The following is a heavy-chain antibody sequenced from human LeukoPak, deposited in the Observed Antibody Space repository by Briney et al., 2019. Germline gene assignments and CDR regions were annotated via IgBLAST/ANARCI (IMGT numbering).Heavy chain of an antibody. CDR1: GGSISSYY. CDR3: ARGGNSWFDP. CDR2: TYYSGST. V-gene: IGHV4-59*08. J-gene: IGHJ5*02. D-gene: IGHD4-23*01. Sequence: PSETLSLTCTVSGGSISSYYWSWIRQPPGKGLEWIGYTYYSGSTNYNPSLKSRVTISVDTSKNQFSLKLSSVTAADTAVYYCARGGNSWFDPWGQGTLVTVSS.